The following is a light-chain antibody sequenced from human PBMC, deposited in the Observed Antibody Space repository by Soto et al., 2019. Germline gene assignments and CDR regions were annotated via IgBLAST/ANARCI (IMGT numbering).Light chain of an antibody. V-gene: IGKV1-5*01. Sequence: DIQMTQSPSTLSVSVGDRVTITCRASQSISSWLAWYQQKPGKAPKLLIYDASSLESGVPSRFSGSGSGTEFTLTIRSLQPDDFATYYCQQYNSYSYTFGQGTKLEIK. CDR3: QQYNSYSYT. J-gene: IGKJ2*01. CDR2: DAS. CDR1: QSISSW.